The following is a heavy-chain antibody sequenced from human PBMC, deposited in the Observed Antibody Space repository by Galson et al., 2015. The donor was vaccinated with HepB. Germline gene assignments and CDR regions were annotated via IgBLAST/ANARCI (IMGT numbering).Heavy chain of an antibody. V-gene: IGHV3-30-3*01. CDR3: ARGGTTEKLDP. CDR2: TSNDGASR. D-gene: IGHD1-1*01. J-gene: IGHJ5*02. Sequence: SLRLSCAASGFTLSRYVMYWVRQAPGKGLEWVALTSNDGASRYYADSVKGRFTISRDNPKTTLYLQMHSLRPADTAVYLCARGGTTEKLDPWGQGTLVTVSS. CDR1: GFTLSRYV.